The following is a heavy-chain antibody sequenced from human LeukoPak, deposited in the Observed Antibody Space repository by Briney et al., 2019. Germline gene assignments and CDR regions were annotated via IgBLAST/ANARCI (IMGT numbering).Heavy chain of an antibody. CDR3: ARELTYYYDSSGYYTPGRYAFDI. CDR1: GYTFTNYA. Sequence: GASVKVSCKASGYTFTNYAMHWVRQAPGQRLEWMGWINPNSGGTNYAQKFQGRVTMTRDTSISTAYMELSRLRSDDTAVYYCARELTYYYDSSGYYTPGRYAFDIWGQGTMVTVSS. CDR2: INPNSGGT. J-gene: IGHJ3*02. V-gene: IGHV1-2*02. D-gene: IGHD3-22*01.